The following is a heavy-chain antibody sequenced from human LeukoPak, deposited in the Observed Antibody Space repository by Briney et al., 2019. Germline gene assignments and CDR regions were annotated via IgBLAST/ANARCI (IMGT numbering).Heavy chain of an antibody. CDR3: ARAGTIFRALDY. CDR1: GFTFSSYA. V-gene: IGHV3-23*01. J-gene: IGHJ4*02. D-gene: IGHD1-7*01. Sequence: QSGGSLRLSCAASGFTFSSYAMSWVRQAPGKGLEWVSAISGSGTSAYYADSVKGRFTISRDNSKNTLYLQMNSLRAEDTAVYYCARAGTIFRALDYWGQGTLVTVSS. CDR2: ISGSGTSA.